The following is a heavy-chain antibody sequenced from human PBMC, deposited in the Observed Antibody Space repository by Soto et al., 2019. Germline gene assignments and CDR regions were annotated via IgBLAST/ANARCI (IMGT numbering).Heavy chain of an antibody. D-gene: IGHD1-20*01. CDR2: FDPEDGET. Sequence: ASVKVSCKVSGYTLTELSMHWLRQSPGKGLEWMGGFDPEDGETIYAQKFQGRVTMTEDTSTDTAYMELSSLRSEDTAVYYCATVNRYNWKPFDYWGQGTLVTVSS. V-gene: IGHV1-24*01. J-gene: IGHJ4*02. CDR3: ATVNRYNWKPFDY. CDR1: GYTLTELS.